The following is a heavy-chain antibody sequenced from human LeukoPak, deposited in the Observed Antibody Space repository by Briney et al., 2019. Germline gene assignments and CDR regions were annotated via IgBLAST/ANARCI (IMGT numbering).Heavy chain of an antibody. J-gene: IGHJ4*02. Sequence: PGGSLRLSCAASGFTFISYWMSWVRQAPGKGLEWVANIKQDGSEKYYVDSVKGRFTISRDNAKNSLYLQMNSLRAEDTAVYYCARDGYWGQGTLVTVSS. CDR3: ARDGY. V-gene: IGHV3-7*01. CDR1: GFTFISYW. CDR2: IKQDGSEK.